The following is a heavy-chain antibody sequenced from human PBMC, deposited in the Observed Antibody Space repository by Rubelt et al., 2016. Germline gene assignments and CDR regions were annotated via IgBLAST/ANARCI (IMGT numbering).Heavy chain of an antibody. V-gene: IGHV4-59*12. Sequence: QVQLQESGPGLVKPSETLSLTCTVSGGSISSYYWSWIRQPPGKGLEWIGYIYYSGSTNYNPSLKGGVTISVETSSNQFSRKLSSVTAAETAVYDCATEWTDHALDIWGQGTMVTVSS. D-gene: IGHD3-3*01. J-gene: IGHJ3*02. CDR1: GGSISSYY. CDR3: ATEWTDHALDI. CDR2: IYYSGST.